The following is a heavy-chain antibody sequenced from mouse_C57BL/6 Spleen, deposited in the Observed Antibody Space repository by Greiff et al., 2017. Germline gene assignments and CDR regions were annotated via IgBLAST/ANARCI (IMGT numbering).Heavy chain of an antibody. V-gene: IGHV1-74*01. CDR3: APLDGDGFDY. CDR1: GYTFTSYW. J-gene: IGHJ2*01. CDR2: IYHSDSDT. Sequence: QVQLQQPGAELVKPGASVKVSCKASGYTFTSYWMHWVKQRPGQGLEWIGRIYHSDSDTKYTQKFKGKATLTVDKSSSTAYMQLSNHTSEDSAVYYCAPLDGDGFDYWGQGTTLTVSS. D-gene: IGHD3-3*01.